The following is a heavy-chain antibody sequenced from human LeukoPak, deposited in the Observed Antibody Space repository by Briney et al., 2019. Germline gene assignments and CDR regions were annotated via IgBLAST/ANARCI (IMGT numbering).Heavy chain of an antibody. D-gene: IGHD1-7*01. CDR3: ARGLPWNSRSVPDRFDY. J-gene: IGHJ4*02. V-gene: IGHV3-74*01. CDR1: GFTFSNHW. Sequence: PGGSLRLSCAASGFTFSNHWMHWVRQAPGKGLVWVSRINNDGSSTTYADSVKGRFTISRDNAKNTLYLQMNSLRAEDTAVYYCARGLPWNSRSVPDRFDYWGQGTLVTVSS. CDR2: INNDGSST.